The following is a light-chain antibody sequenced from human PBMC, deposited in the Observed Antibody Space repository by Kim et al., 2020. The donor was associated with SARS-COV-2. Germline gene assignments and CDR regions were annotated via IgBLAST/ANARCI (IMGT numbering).Light chain of an antibody. V-gene: IGLV3-1*01. Sequence: SYELTQPPSVSVSPGQTASITCSGDKLGDKYACWYQQKPGQSPVLVIYQDSKRPSGIPERFSGSNSGNTATLTISGTQATDEADHYRKAWERSSMV. CDR2: QDS. CDR3: KAWERSSMV. CDR1: KLGDKY. J-gene: IGLJ2*01.